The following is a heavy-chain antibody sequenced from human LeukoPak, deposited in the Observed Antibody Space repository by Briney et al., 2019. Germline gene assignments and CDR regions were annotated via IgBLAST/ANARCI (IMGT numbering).Heavy chain of an antibody. Sequence: GGSLRLSCVASGFTFSRHWMAWVRQAPGKGLEWVSSISSSSSSFIYYADSVKGRFTISRDNAKNSLYLQMNSLRADDTAVYYCARDKRGATVVTLYSYYYMDVWGKGTTVTISS. J-gene: IGHJ6*03. CDR1: GFTFSRHW. CDR3: ARDKRGATVVTLYSYYYMDV. V-gene: IGHV3-21*01. CDR2: ISSSSSSFI. D-gene: IGHD4-23*01.